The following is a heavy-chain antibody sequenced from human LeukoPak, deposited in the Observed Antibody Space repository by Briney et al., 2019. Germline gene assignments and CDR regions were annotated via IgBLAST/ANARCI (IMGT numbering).Heavy chain of an antibody. CDR2: ISNSGGST. CDR1: AFTFSSYT. V-gene: IGHV3-23*01. CDR3: VKDGSVSWAYQLSHFDY. Sequence: GGSLRLSCAASAFTFSSYTMSWVRQAPGKGLEWVSAISNSGGSTYYADSVKGRFTISRDNSKNTVYLQMNSLRAEDTAVYYCVKDGSVSWAYQLSHFDYWGQGTLVTVSS. J-gene: IGHJ4*02. D-gene: IGHD2-2*01.